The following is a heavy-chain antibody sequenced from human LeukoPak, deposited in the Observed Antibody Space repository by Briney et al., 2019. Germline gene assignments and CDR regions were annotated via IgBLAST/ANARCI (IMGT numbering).Heavy chain of an antibody. J-gene: IGHJ3*02. D-gene: IGHD1-7*01. V-gene: IGHV4-39*02. CDR2: IYYSGST. Sequence: SETLSLTCTVSGGSISSSSYYWGWIRQPPGKGLEWIGSIYYSGSTYYNPSLKSRVTISVDTSKNQFSLKLSSVTAADTAVYYCAKDLTLELELTPDAFDIWGQGTMVTVSS. CDR3: AKDLTLELELTPDAFDI. CDR1: GGSISSSSYY.